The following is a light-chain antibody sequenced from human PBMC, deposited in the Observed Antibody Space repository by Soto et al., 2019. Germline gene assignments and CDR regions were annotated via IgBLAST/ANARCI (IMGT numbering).Light chain of an antibody. V-gene: IGKV3-15*01. CDR2: GAS. CDR3: QQYNNCPQT. Sequence: EIVMTHSPATLSVSPGERATLSCRASQSVSSNLAWYQQKPGQAPRLLIYGASTRATGIPARFSGSGSGTNFTLTISSLQSEDFAFYYCQQYNNCPQTFGQGTKWIS. CDR1: QSVSSN. J-gene: IGKJ1*01.